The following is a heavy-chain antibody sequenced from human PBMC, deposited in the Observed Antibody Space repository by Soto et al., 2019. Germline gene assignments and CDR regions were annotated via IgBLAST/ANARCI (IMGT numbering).Heavy chain of an antibody. J-gene: IGHJ6*02. CDR3: ARDGRFYDSSGYGMDV. CDR2: ISSSGSTI. V-gene: IGHV3-48*03. D-gene: IGHD3-22*01. Sequence: HPGGSLRLSCAASGFTFSSYEMNWVRQAPGKGLEWVSYISSSGSTIYYADSVKGRFTISRDNAKNSLYLQMNSLRAEDTAVYYCARDGRFYDSSGYGMDVWGQGTTVTVSS. CDR1: GFTFSSYE.